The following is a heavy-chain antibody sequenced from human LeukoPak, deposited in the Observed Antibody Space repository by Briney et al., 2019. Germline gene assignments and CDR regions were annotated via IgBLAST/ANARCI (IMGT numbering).Heavy chain of an antibody. CDR1: GGSISSYY. D-gene: IGHD4-11*01. CDR3: ARADYSNYGDAFDI. CDR2: IYYSGST. J-gene: IGHJ3*02. V-gene: IGHV4-4*07. Sequence: SETLSLTCTVSGGSISSYYWSWIRQPAGKGLEWIGRIYYSGSTNYNPSLKSRVTISVDTSKNQFSLKLSSVTAADTAVYYCARADYSNYGDAFDIWGQGTMVTVSS.